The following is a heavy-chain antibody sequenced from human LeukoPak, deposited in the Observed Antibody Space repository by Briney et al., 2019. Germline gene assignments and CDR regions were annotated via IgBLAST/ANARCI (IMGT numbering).Heavy chain of an antibody. J-gene: IGHJ4*02. CDR2: IFYSGST. CDR1: GGSISNYY. D-gene: IGHD5-12*01. Sequence: SETLSLTCTVSGGSISNYYWSWIRRPPGKGLEWIGYIFYSGSTNYNPSLKSRVTISVDTSRNQFYVKMSSVTAADTAVYYCARGGSSGYDPFDYWGQGTLVTVSS. V-gene: IGHV4-59*01. CDR3: ARGGSSGYDPFDY.